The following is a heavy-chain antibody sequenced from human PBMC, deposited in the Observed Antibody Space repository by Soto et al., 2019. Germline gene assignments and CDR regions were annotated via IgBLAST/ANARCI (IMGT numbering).Heavy chain of an antibody. CDR1: GGSISSPNFY. CDR2: IYYNGTT. Sequence: SETPSLTCTVSGGSISSPNFYWSWIRQHPGKGLEWIGHIYYNGTTYYNPTLKSRVSISVDTSKNQFSLKLSSVTAADTAVYYCARSVFPWGQGTLVTVSS. J-gene: IGHJ5*02. CDR3: ARSVFP. V-gene: IGHV4-31*03.